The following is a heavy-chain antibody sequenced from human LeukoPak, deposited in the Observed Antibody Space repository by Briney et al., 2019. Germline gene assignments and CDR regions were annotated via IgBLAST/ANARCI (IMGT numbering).Heavy chain of an antibody. CDR3: ARVTYDFWSGYPTYYFDY. Sequence: SETLSLTCTVSGGSISSYYWSWIRQPPGKGLEWIGYIYYSGSTNYNPSLKSRVTISVDTSKNQFSLKLSSVTAADTAVYYCARVTYDFWSGYPTYYFDYWGQGTLVTVSS. D-gene: IGHD3-3*01. CDR2: IYYSGST. J-gene: IGHJ4*02. V-gene: IGHV4-59*01. CDR1: GGSISSYY.